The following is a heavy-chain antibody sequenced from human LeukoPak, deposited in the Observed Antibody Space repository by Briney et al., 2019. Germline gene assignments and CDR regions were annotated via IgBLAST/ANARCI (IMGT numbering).Heavy chain of an antibody. V-gene: IGHV3-23*01. CDR1: GFTFSSYA. D-gene: IGHD3-3*01. J-gene: IGHJ4*02. CDR2: ISGSGGST. Sequence: GGSLRLSCAASGFTFSSYAMSWVRRAPGKGLEWVSAISGSGGSTYYADSVKGRFTISRDNSKNTLYLQMNSLRAEDTAVYYCAKAGYYDFWSGYGSYGYWGQGTLVTVSS. CDR3: AKAGYYDFWSGYGSYGY.